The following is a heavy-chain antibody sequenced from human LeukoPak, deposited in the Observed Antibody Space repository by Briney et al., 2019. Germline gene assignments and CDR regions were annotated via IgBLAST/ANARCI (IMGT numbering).Heavy chain of an antibody. CDR2: IYYSGTT. D-gene: IGHD3-22*01. Sequence: SETLSLTCTVSGGSIGSYYWSWLRQPPGKGLEWIGYIYYSGTTNYNPSLKSRVFMSIDTSNSQFSLKLSSVTAADTAVYYCARESASSYYYDSSGYYYFDYWGQGTLVTVSS. V-gene: IGHV4-4*08. CDR3: ARESASSYYYDSSGYYYFDY. CDR1: GGSIGSYY. J-gene: IGHJ4*02.